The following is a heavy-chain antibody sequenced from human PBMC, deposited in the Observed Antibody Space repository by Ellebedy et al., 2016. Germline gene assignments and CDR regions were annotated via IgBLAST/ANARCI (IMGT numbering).Heavy chain of an antibody. CDR1: GFTFSSYA. Sequence: GESLKISCAASGFTFSSYAMHWVRQAPGKGLEWVAVISYDGSNKYYADSVKGRFTISRDNSKNTLYLQMNSLRAEDTAVYYCGYDSSGYYYDAFDIWGQGTMVTVSS. J-gene: IGHJ3*02. CDR2: ISYDGSNK. V-gene: IGHV3-30-3*01. CDR3: GYDSSGYYYDAFDI. D-gene: IGHD3-22*01.